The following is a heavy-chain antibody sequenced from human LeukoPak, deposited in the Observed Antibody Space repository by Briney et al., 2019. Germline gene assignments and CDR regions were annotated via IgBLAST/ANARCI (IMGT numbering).Heavy chain of an antibody. CDR1: GGSFSGYY. J-gene: IGHJ5*02. V-gene: IGHV4-34*01. Sequence: PSETLSLTCAVHGGSFSGYYWSWIRQPPGKGLEWIGEINHSGSTNYNPSLKSRVTISVDTSKNQFSLKLSSVTAADTAVYYCARGLRDIVVVVAAARGFDPWGQGTLVTVSS. CDR3: ARGLRDIVVVVAAARGFDP. D-gene: IGHD2-15*01. CDR2: INHSGST.